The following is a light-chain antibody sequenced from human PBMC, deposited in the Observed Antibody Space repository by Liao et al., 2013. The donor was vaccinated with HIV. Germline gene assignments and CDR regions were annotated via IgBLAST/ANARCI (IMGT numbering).Light chain of an antibody. J-gene: IGLJ1*01. CDR3: QTWDVNAAYV. CDR2: QDS. V-gene: IGLV3-1*01. Sequence: SYELTQPPSVSVSPGQTASITCSGDKLGDKYACWYQQKPGQSPVVVISQDSKRPSGIPERFSGSNSGNTATLTISGTQAMDEADYYCQTWDVNAAYVFATGTKVTVL. CDR1: KLGDKY.